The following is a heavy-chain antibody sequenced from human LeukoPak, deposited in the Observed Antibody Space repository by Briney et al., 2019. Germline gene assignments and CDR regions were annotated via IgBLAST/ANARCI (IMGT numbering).Heavy chain of an antibody. CDR1: GFTFSSYG. Sequence: GGSLRLSCAASGFTFSSYGMHWVRQAPGKGLEWVANIKQDGSEKYYVDSVKGRFTISRDDAKNSLYLQMNSLRAEDTAVYYCARVRKDSSSWEPWGQGTLVTVSS. CDR3: ARVRKDSSSWEP. D-gene: IGHD6-13*01. V-gene: IGHV3-7*03. CDR2: IKQDGSEK. J-gene: IGHJ5*02.